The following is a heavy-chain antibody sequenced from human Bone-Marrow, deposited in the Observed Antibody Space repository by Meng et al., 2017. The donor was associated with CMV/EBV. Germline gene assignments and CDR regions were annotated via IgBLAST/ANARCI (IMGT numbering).Heavy chain of an antibody. CDR2: IYSGGNT. CDR3: VLFWSGYSRGMDV. D-gene: IGHD3-3*01. Sequence: GESLKISCAASGFAVSSNYMSWVRQAPGKGLEWVSIIYSGGNTYYADSVKGRFTISRDNSKNTVFLQMNSLRAEDTAVYYCVLFWSGYSRGMDVWGQGTTVTVSS. V-gene: IGHV3-53*01. CDR1: GFAVSSNY. J-gene: IGHJ6*02.